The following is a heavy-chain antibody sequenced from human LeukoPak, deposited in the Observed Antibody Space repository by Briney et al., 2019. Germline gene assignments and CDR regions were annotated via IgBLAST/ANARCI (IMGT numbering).Heavy chain of an antibody. Sequence: ASVKVSCKASGYTLSGYYMHWVRQAPGQGLEWMGWISAYNGNTNYAQKLQGRVTMTTDTSTSTAYMELRSLRSDDTAVYYCARFYDAFEIWGQGTMVTVSS. J-gene: IGHJ3*02. CDR1: GYTLSGYY. CDR3: ARFYDAFEI. V-gene: IGHV1-18*04. CDR2: ISAYNGNT.